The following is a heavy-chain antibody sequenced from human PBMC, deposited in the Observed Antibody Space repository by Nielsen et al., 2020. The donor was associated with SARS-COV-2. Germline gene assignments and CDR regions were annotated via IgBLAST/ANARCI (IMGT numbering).Heavy chain of an antibody. CDR2: IYYSGST. CDR3: ARFTGSTYSSGWYNYYYGMDV. J-gene: IGHJ6*02. D-gene: IGHD6-19*01. V-gene: IGHV4-59*01. Sequence: GSLRLSCAVYGGSFSGYYWSWIRQPPGKGLEWIGYIYYSGSTNYNPSLKSRVTISVDTSKNQFFLKLSSVAAADTAVYYCARFTGSTYSSGWYNYYYGMDVWGQGTTVTVSS. CDR1: GGSFSGYY.